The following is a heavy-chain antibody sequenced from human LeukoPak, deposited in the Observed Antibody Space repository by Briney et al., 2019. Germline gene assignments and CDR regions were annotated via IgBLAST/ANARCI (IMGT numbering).Heavy chain of an antibody. J-gene: IGHJ5*02. CDR2: IYTSGST. D-gene: IGHD4-17*01. CDR1: GGSISSYY. V-gene: IGHV4-4*07. Sequence: SETLSLTCTVSGGSISSYYWSWIRQPAGKGLEWIGRIYTSGSTNYNPSLKSRVTISVDTSKNQFSLKLSSVTAADTAVYYCARGGDDYGDYVSWFDPWGQGTLVTVSS. CDR3: ARGGDDYGDYVSWFDP.